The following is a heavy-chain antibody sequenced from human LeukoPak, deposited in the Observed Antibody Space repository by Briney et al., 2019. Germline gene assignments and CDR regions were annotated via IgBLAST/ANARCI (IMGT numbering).Heavy chain of an antibody. Sequence: PGGSLRLSCAASGFTFSSYEMNGVRQAPGKGLEWVSYISSSGSTIYYADSVKGRFTISRDNAKNSLYLQMDSLRVEDTAVYYCARDPYSGNYGAYYYYYMDVWGKGTTVTISS. D-gene: IGHD1-26*01. CDR1: GFTFSSYE. CDR2: ISSSGSTI. V-gene: IGHV3-48*03. CDR3: ARDPYSGNYGAYYYYYMDV. J-gene: IGHJ6*03.